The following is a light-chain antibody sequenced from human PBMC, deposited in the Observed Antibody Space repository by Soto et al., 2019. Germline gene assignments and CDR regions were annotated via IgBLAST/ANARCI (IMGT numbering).Light chain of an antibody. CDR2: DAS. J-gene: IGKJ4*01. CDR3: QQYDSSPLT. V-gene: IGKV3-20*01. Sequence: EIVLTQSPDTLSLSPGERATLSCRASQSVDSNYLAWYQQKPGQAPRVLIYDASIRATGIPDRVSGSGSGTDFTLTISSLEPEDSAVYYCQQYDSSPLTFGGGTKVQIK. CDR1: QSVDSNY.